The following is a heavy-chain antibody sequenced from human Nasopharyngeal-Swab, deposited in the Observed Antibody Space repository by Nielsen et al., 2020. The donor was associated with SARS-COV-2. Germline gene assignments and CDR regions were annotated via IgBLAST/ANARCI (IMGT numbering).Heavy chain of an antibody. Sequence: WVRQAPGQRLEWMGWINAGNGNTKYSQKFQGRVTMTRDTSASTAYMELSSLRSEDTAVYYCASGGAGGVIVTYYFDYWGKGTLVTVSS. D-gene: IGHD3-16*02. V-gene: IGHV1-3*01. J-gene: IGHJ4*02. CDR3: ASGGAGGVIVTYYFDY. CDR2: INAGNGNT.